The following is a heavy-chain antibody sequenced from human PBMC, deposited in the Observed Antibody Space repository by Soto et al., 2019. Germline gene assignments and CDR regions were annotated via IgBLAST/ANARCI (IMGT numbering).Heavy chain of an antibody. D-gene: IGHD3-9*01. CDR3: ARLRYFDWLFDY. CDR1: GGTISSYY. Sequence: SETLSLTCTVSGGTISSYYWSWIRQPPGKGLEWIGYIYYSGSTNYNPSLKSRVTISVDTSKNQFSLKLSSVTAADTAVYYCARLRYFDWLFDYWGQGTLVTVSS. CDR2: IYYSGST. V-gene: IGHV4-59*01. J-gene: IGHJ4*02.